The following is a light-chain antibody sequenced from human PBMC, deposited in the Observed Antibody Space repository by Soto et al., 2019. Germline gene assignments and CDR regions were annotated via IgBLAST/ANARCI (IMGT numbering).Light chain of an antibody. CDR1: QSVSRH. CDR2: DAS. CDR3: KQRSSWPPLT. Sequence: EIVLTQSPATLSLSLGERATLSCRASQSVSRHLAWYQQKPGQAPRLLIYDASNRATGIPARFSGSGSGTDFTITISSLEPEDFAVYYCKQRSSWPPLTFGGGTKVEIK. V-gene: IGKV3-11*01. J-gene: IGKJ4*01.